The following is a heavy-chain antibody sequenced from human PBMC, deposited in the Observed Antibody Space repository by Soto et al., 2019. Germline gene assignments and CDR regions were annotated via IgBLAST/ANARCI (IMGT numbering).Heavy chain of an antibody. J-gene: IGHJ6*03. CDR3: AREAVKGEFWSGDSSPDYYYDGDV. Sequence: QVQLQESGPGLVKPSETLSLTCTVSGGSLSRYFWSWVRQPPGKALDWIGYIYYSGSTNHNPASKGRVTISVDTSKKQFSLNLRSATAADTAVYYCAREAVKGEFWSGDSSPDYYYDGDVGAKGTTVTVSS. D-gene: IGHD3-3*01. CDR1: GGSLSRYF. CDR2: IYYSGST. V-gene: IGHV4-59*01.